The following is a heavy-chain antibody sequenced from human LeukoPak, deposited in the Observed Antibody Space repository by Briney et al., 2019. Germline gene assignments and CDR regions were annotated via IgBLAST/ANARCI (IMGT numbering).Heavy chain of an antibody. V-gene: IGHV4-61*01. Sequence: PSETLSLTCTVSGGSFSSESYYWGCIRQPPGKGLEWIGNIYHTGRIDNNPSLKSRVTMSLATSKNQFSLKLTSVTAADTAVYFCARVLAVPGTPFDYWGQGTLVTVSS. D-gene: IGHD6-19*01. CDR2: IYHTGRI. CDR3: ARVLAVPGTPFDY. CDR1: GGSFSSESYY. J-gene: IGHJ4*02.